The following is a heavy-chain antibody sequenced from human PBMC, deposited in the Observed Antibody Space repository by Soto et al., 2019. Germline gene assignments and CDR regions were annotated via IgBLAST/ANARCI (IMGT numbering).Heavy chain of an antibody. J-gene: IGHJ4*02. Sequence: GGSLRLSCAASGFTFSSYAMSWVRQAPGKGLEWVSAISGSGGSTYYADSVKGRFTISRDNSKNTLYLQMNSLRAEDTAVYYCAKDPNPITIFGVVHFDYWGQGTLLTVSS. D-gene: IGHD3-3*01. V-gene: IGHV3-23*01. CDR1: GFTFSSYA. CDR3: AKDPNPITIFGVVHFDY. CDR2: ISGSGGST.